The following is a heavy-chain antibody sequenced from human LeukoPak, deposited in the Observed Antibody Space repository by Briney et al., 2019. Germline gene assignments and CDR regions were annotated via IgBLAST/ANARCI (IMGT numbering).Heavy chain of an antibody. CDR1: GYTFSGYY. CDR2: INPNSGGT. Sequence: ASVKVSCKASGYTFSGYYMHWVRQAPGQGLEWMGWINPNSGGTNYAQKFQGWVTMTRDTSISTAYMELSRLRSDDTAVYYCARALGEGSYFDAFDIWGQGTMVTVSS. D-gene: IGHD1-26*01. V-gene: IGHV1-2*04. J-gene: IGHJ3*02. CDR3: ARALGEGSYFDAFDI.